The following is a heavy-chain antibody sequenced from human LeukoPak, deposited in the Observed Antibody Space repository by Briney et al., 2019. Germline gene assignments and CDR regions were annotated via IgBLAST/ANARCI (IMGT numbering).Heavy chain of an antibody. V-gene: IGHV1-2*06. CDR2: INPNSGGT. CDR1: GYTFTGYY. Sequence: GASVKVSCKASGYTFTGYYMHWVRQAPGQGLEWMGRINPNSGGTNYAQKFQGRVTMTRDTSISTAYMELSRLRSDDTAVYYCARARRITIFGVVIIFQADAFDIWGQGTMVTVSS. D-gene: IGHD3-3*01. J-gene: IGHJ3*02. CDR3: ARARRITIFGVVIIFQADAFDI.